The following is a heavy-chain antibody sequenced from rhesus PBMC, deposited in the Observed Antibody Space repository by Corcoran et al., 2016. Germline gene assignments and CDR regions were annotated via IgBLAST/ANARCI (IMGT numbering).Heavy chain of an antibody. CDR3: ARLFCTSTTCSSFDY. CDR1: GGAISSSTW. Sequence: QVQLQESGPAVVKPSETLSLTCAVYGGAISSSTWWSWVRQSPGTGLEWIGGTYGSDRGPEDTPSLNSRLTISIDTSKNQFSLKLSSVTAADTAVYYCARLFCTSTTCSSFDYWGQGVLVTVSS. CDR2: TYGSDRGP. J-gene: IGHJ4*01. V-gene: IGHV4-93*02. D-gene: IGHD2-2*01.